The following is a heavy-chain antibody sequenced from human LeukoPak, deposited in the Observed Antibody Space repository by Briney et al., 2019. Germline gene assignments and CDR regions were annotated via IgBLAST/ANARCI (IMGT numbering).Heavy chain of an antibody. D-gene: IGHD2-15*01. J-gene: IGHJ4*02. CDR2: IRYDGSNK. V-gene: IGHV3-30*02. Sequence: SGGSLRLSCAASGFTFSSYGMHWVRQAPGKGLEWVAFIRYDGSNKYYADSVKGRFTISRDNSKNTLYLQMNSLRAEDTAVYYCASTSRHYCSGGSCLDYWGQGTLVTVSS. CDR1: GFTFSSYG. CDR3: ASTSRHYCSGGSCLDY.